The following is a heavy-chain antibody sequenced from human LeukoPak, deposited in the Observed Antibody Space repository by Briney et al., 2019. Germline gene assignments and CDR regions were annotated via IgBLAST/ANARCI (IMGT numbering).Heavy chain of an antibody. D-gene: IGHD3-3*01. CDR1: GFTVSSNY. J-gene: IGHJ6*02. CDR2: IYSGGST. Sequence: GGSLRLSCAASGFTVSSNYMSWVRQAPGKGLEWVPVIYSGGSTYYADSVKGRFTISRDNSKNTLYLQMNSLRAEDTAVYYCARDGHDFWSGYRYGMDVWGQGTTVTVSS. V-gene: IGHV3-53*01. CDR3: ARDGHDFWSGYRYGMDV.